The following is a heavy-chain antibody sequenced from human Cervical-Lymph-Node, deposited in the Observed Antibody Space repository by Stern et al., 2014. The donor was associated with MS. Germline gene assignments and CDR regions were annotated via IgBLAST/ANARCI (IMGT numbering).Heavy chain of an antibody. J-gene: IGHJ4*02. V-gene: IGHV1-3*01. CDR3: ARGRGVVLAASYFDY. D-gene: IGHD2-15*01. CDR1: GYTFATFA. CDR2: IAASNGNT. Sequence: QLVQSGAEVKKPGASVKVSCKASGYTFATFAVHWVRQAPGQRLEWMGWIAASNGNTKYSQKFQDRLTSTRDTSANTVYMELSSLRSEDTAVYFCARGRGVVLAASYFDYWGQGTLLTVSS.